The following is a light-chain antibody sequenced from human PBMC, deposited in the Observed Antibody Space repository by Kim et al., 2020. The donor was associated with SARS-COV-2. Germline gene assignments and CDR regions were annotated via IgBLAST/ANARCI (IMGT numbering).Light chain of an antibody. CDR3: AAWDGSLNVRL. V-gene: IGLV1-47*01. CDR2: WND. J-gene: IGLJ3*02. Sequence: GQRFTIPCSVGSSNIGRAYVFCHQQFPGTAPKLLIYWNDQRPSGVPDRFSGSKSGTSASLAISGLRSEDEADYYCAAWDGSLNVRLFGGGTRVTVL. CDR1: SSNIGRAY.